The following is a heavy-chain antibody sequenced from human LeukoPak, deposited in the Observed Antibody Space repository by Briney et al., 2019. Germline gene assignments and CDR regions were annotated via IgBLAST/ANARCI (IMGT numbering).Heavy chain of an antibody. J-gene: IGHJ5*02. V-gene: IGHV3-20*04. D-gene: IGHD2-15*01. CDR3: ARERLGYCSGGSCPNWFDP. CDR2: INWNGGST. Sequence: PGGSLRLSCAASGFTFDDYGMSWVRQAPGKGLEWVSGINWNGGSTGYADSVKGRFTISRDNAKNSLYLQMNSLRAEDTALYYCARERLGYCSGGSCPNWFDPWGQGTLVTVSS. CDR1: GFTFDDYG.